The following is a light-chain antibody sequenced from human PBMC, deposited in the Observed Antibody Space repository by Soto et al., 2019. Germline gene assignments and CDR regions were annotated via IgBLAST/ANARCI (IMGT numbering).Light chain of an antibody. CDR3: CSYAGSSTLV. J-gene: IGLJ3*02. V-gene: IGLV2-23*02. Sequence: QSALTQPASVSGSPGQSITISCTGTSSDVGSYNLVSWYQQHPGKAPKLMTYEVSKRPSGVSNRFSGSKSGNTASLTISGLQAEDEADYYCCSYAGSSTLVFGGGTQLTV. CDR1: SSDVGSYNL. CDR2: EVS.